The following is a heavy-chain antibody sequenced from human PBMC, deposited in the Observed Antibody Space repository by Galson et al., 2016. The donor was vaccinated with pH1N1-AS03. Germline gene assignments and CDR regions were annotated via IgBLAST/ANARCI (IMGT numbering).Heavy chain of an antibody. CDR2: IKNNNDNT. Sequence: SVKVSCKASGYTFSNYGITWVRQAPGQGLQWMGWIKNNNDNTIYGQNFQGRGTLTTDPSTNTAYMELKNLRSDDTGVYYCAVAFEEYLLRDYSSVFDSWGQGTLVTVSS. CDR3: AVAFEEYLLRDYSSVFDS. V-gene: IGHV1-18*01. J-gene: IGHJ4*02. CDR1: GYTFSNYG. D-gene: IGHD2/OR15-2a*01.